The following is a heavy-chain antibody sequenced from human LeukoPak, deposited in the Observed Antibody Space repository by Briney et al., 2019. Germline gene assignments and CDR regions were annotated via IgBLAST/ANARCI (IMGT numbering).Heavy chain of an antibody. Sequence: GGSQRLSCAASGFTFSSYAMSWVGQAPGKGLEWVSAISGSGGSTYYADSVKGRFTISRDNSKNTLYLQMNSLRAEDTAVYYCAKWWELPPYYFDYWGQGTLVTVSS. CDR2: ISGSGGST. CDR1: GFTFSSYA. J-gene: IGHJ4*02. D-gene: IGHD1-26*01. V-gene: IGHV3-23*01. CDR3: AKWWELPPYYFDY.